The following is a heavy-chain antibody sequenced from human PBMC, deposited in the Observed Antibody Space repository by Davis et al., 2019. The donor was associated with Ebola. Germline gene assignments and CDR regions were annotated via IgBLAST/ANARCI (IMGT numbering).Heavy chain of an antibody. Sequence: GGSLRLSCAASGFIFNNYAMSWVRQAPGKGLEGVSGISGTGASTYYSDSVKGRFTISRDNAASSLYLQMNSLRAEDTAVYYCARGLREHGFDSWGQGTLVIVSS. CDR2: ISGTGAST. CDR1: GFIFNNYA. CDR3: ARGLREHGFDS. J-gene: IGHJ4*02. D-gene: IGHD1-26*01. V-gene: IGHV3-23*01.